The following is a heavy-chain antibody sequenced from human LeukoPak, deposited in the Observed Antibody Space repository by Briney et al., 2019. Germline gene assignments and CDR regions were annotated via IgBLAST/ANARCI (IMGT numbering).Heavy chain of an antibody. V-gene: IGHV3-9*01. J-gene: IGHJ4*02. Sequence: GGFLRLSCAASGFTFSSYAMSWVRQAPGKGLEWVSGISWNSGSIGYADSVKGRFTISRDNAKNSLYLQMNSLRAEDTALYYCAKVAYYYDSSGYYYEGYFDYWGQGTLVAVSS. D-gene: IGHD3-22*01. CDR2: ISWNSGSI. CDR3: AKVAYYYDSSGYYYEGYFDY. CDR1: GFTFSSYA.